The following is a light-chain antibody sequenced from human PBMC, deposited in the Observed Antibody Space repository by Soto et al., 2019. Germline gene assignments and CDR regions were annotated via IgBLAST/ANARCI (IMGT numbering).Light chain of an antibody. CDR2: EDS. Sequence: QSVLTQPASVSGSPGQSITISCTGTSSDFGSYNLVSWYQQHPGKAPKLMIYEDSKRPSGVSNRFSGSKSGNTASLTISGLQAEDDADYYCCSYAGSSTYVFGTGTQLTVL. V-gene: IGLV2-23*01. J-gene: IGLJ1*01. CDR1: SSDFGSYNL. CDR3: CSYAGSSTYV.